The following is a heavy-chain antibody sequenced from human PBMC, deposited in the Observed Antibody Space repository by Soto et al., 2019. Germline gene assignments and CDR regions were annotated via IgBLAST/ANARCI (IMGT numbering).Heavy chain of an antibody. J-gene: IGHJ5*02. D-gene: IGHD2-2*01. CDR2: ISGSGSRT. Sequence: EMQLLETGGAVVPPGESLRLSCAVSGFTFSHFAMSCVRQRPGKGLEWISGISGSGSRTYDADSVQGRFSIDRDNPNSTLYLQMDSLRVEDTAVYYCATGRSVGISSPLDLWGQGTLVTVPS. V-gene: IGHV3-23*01. CDR1: GFTFSHFA. CDR3: ATGRSVGISSPLDL.